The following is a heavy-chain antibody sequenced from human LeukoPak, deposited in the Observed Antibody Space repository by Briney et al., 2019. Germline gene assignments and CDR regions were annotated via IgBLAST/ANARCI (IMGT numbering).Heavy chain of an antibody. D-gene: IGHD4-11*01. CDR3: ARVRGNYFPDY. CDR1: GGSISSYY. V-gene: IGHV4-4*09. J-gene: IGHJ4*02. Sequence: SETLSLTCTVSGGSISSYYWSWIRQPPGKGLEWIGYIYTSGSTNYNPSLKSRVTISVDTSKNQFSLKLSSVTAADTAVYYCARVRGNYFPDYWGQGTLVTVSS. CDR2: IYTSGST.